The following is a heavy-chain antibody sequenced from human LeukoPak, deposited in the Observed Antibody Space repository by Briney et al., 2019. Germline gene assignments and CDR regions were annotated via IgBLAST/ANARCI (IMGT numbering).Heavy chain of an antibody. CDR2: IYSGGST. CDR1: GFTFSNYE. J-gene: IGHJ4*02. V-gene: IGHV3-53*01. D-gene: IGHD6-19*01. Sequence: GGSLRLSCAASGFTFSNYEMHWVRQAPGKGLEWVSVIYSGGSTYYADSVKGRFTISRDNSKNTLYLQMNSPRAEDMAVYYCASLYSSGWYNYFDFWGQGTLVTVSS. CDR3: ASLYSSGWYNYFDF.